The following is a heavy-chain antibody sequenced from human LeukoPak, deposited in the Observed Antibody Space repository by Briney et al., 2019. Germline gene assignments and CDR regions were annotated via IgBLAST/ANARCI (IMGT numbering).Heavy chain of an antibody. CDR1: GGSISSGSYY. D-gene: IGHD5-18*01. J-gene: IGHJ4*02. CDR3: ARDGIQLWHFDY. CDR2: IYTSGST. V-gene: IGHV4-61*02. Sequence: PSETLSLTCTVSGGSISSGSYYWSWIRQPAGKGLEWIGRIYTSGSTNYNPSLKSRVTISVDTSKNQFSLKLSSVTAADTAVYYCARDGIQLWHFDYWGQGTLVTASS.